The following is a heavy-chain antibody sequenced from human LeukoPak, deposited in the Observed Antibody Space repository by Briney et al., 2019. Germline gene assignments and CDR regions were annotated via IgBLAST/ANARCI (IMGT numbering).Heavy chain of an antibody. CDR1: GLTVSSDY. D-gene: IGHD5-18*01. CDR2: IYSGGRT. Sequence: GGSLRLCFAASGLTVSSDYRTWFRQAPGKGLEWVSVIYSGGRTYYADSVKGRFTISRDNSKNTVYLQLNNLRVEDTAVYYCARYHTALNYWGQGTLVTASS. V-gene: IGHV3-53*01. J-gene: IGHJ4*02. CDR3: ARYHTALNY.